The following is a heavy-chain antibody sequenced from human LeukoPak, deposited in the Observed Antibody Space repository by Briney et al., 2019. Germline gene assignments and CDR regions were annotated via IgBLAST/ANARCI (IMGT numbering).Heavy chain of an antibody. CDR3: ARGMDDYSNSPYYYGMDV. CDR2: IIRIFGTA. D-gene: IGHD4-11*01. Sequence: SVKVSCKASGGTFSSYAISWVRQAPGQRLEWMGGIIRIFGTANYAQKFQGRVTITADEATSTAYMELSSLRSEDTAVYYCARGMDDYSNSPYYYGMDVWGQGTTVTVSS. J-gene: IGHJ6*02. CDR1: GGTFSSYA. V-gene: IGHV1-69*13.